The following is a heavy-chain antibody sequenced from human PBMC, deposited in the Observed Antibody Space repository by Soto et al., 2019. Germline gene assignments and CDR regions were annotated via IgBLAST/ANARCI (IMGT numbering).Heavy chain of an antibody. CDR2: ISGSGGTT. D-gene: IGHD1-1*01. V-gene: IGHV3-23*01. Sequence: GGSLRLSCAASGFTFNSYAMSWVRQTPGKGLEWISAISGSGGTTYYADSVEGRFTISRDNSKNTLYLQMNGLRAEDTALYYCAKVPLPQVRPKYYFDYWGQGTLVTVSS. CDR1: GFTFNSYA. CDR3: AKVPLPQVRPKYYFDY. J-gene: IGHJ4*02.